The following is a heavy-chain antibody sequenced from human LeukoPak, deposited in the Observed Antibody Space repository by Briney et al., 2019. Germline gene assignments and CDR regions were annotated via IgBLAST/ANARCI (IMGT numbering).Heavy chain of an antibody. D-gene: IGHD2-2*01. V-gene: IGHV3-30*04. CDR1: GFTFNNYA. CDR2: ISYDGNKK. J-gene: IGHJ4*02. CDR3: ARGRGGTSSYFDY. Sequence: PGGSLRLSCVASGFTFNNYAIHWVRQAPGKGLEWVAVISYDGNKKYCADSVRGRFTISRDNSNYTLFLHMNSLRAEDTAVYYCARGRGGTSSYFDYWGQGTLVTVSS.